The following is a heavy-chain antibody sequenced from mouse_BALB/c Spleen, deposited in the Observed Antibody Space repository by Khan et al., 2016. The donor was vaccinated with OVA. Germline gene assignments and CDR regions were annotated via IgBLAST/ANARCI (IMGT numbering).Heavy chain of an antibody. J-gene: IGHJ4*01. Sequence: EVQLQQSGPGLVKPSQSLSLTCTVTGYSITSDYAWNWIRQFPGNKLEWLGFISSSGSTNYNPAHKSLISITRDTSKQQFFLQLNSVTTEDTATYYCARDGSRYNYAMDYWGQGTSVTVSS. CDR2: ISSSGST. CDR1: GYSITSDYA. D-gene: IGHD2-3*01. CDR3: ARDGSRYNYAMDY. V-gene: IGHV3-2*02.